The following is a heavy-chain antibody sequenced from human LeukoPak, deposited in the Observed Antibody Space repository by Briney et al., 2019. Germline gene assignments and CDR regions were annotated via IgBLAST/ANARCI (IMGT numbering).Heavy chain of an antibody. V-gene: IGHV3-48*02. Sequence: GGSLRLSCAASGFTFSSYSMNWVRQAPGKGLEWVSYISSSSSTIYYADSVKGRFTISRDNAKNSLYLQMNSLRDEDTAVYYCAKPHVDSEYYFDYWGQGTLVTVSS. CDR2: ISSSSSTI. J-gene: IGHJ4*02. CDR3: AKPHVDSEYYFDY. D-gene: IGHD5-12*01. CDR1: GFTFSSYS.